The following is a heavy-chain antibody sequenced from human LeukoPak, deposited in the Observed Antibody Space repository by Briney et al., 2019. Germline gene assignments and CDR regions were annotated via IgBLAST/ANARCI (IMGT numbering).Heavy chain of an antibody. Sequence: SETLSLTCTVSGGSISGYFWSWIRQPPGKGLEWIGYIYYSGSTNYNPSLKSRLTISVDTSKNQFSLKLISVTAADTAVYYCARQQRVGYCSSATCYNSEDWFDPWGQGTLVTVSS. J-gene: IGHJ5*02. CDR2: IYYSGST. CDR1: GGSISGYF. CDR3: ARQQRVGYCSSATCYNSEDWFDP. D-gene: IGHD2-2*02. V-gene: IGHV4-59*08.